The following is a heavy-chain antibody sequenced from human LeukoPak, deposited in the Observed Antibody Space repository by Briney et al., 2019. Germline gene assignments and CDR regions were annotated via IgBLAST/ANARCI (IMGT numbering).Heavy chain of an antibody. Sequence: PGGSLRLSCAASEFTFSSYAMQWVRQAPGKGLEWVSGISASGGSTWYADSVKGRFTISRDNSKNTLYLQMNSLRAEDTAVYYCARGGGSGYYFDFWGQGTLVTVSS. CDR2: ISASGGST. D-gene: IGHD3-10*01. CDR3: ARGGGSGYYFDF. CDR1: EFTFSSYA. V-gene: IGHV3-23*01. J-gene: IGHJ4*02.